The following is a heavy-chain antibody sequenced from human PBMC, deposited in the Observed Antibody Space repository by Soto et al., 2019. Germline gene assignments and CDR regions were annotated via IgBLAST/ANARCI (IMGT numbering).Heavy chain of an antibody. J-gene: IGHJ4*02. D-gene: IGHD3-22*01. V-gene: IGHV4-59*08. Sequence: PSGTLSLTCTVSGGSMNTYYWGWFRQPPGKGLEWVGYIYDIGSTTYSPSLKSRVTISVNTSNNQFSLKLNSFTAADRAVYYCTLIGGYHQAFDQWCQGPLVTVS. CDR1: GGSMNTYY. CDR2: IYDIGST. CDR3: TLIGGYHQAFDQ.